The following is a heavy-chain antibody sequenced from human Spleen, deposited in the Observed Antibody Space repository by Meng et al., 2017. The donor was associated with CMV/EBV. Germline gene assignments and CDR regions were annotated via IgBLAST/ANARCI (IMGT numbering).Heavy chain of an antibody. CDR1: GFTFSSYE. V-gene: IGHV3-48*03. D-gene: IGHD3-3*01. CDR2: ITSSGDII. J-gene: IGHJ3*01. CDR3: ARDEDYHFWSGFPNTFDV. Sequence: GESLKISFAASGFTFSSYEMNWVRQAPGKGLEWISYITSSGDIIYYADSVRGRFTIFRDNAKNSLYLQMDSLRVEDTAVYYCARDEDYHFWSGFPNTFDVWGQGTMVTVSS.